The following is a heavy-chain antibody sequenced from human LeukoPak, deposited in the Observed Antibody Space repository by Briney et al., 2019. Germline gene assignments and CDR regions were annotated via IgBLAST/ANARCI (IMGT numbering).Heavy chain of an antibody. CDR3: AREAGKKGSYFDY. V-gene: IGHV3-7*01. J-gene: IGHJ4*02. CDR2: IKQDGSEK. CDR1: GFTFSSYW. Sequence: GGSLRLSCAASGFTFSSYWMSWVRQAAGKGLEWVANIKQDGSEKYYVDSVKGRFTISRDNAKNSLYLQMNRLRAEDTAVYYCAREAGKKGSYFDYWGQGTLVTVSS. D-gene: IGHD3-10*01.